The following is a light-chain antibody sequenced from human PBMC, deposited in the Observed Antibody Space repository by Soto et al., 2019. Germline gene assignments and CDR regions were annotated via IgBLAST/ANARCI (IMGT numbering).Light chain of an antibody. CDR2: WAS. Sequence: DIVMTQSPDSLAVSLGERATIHCKSDQAVFYGSNNQNYLAWYQQKPGQPPRLLIYWASTRESGVPDRFSGSGSGTHFTLSINSLQAEDVAVYYCQQYYTIPHTFGQGTTLEIK. CDR3: QQYYTIPHT. V-gene: IGKV4-1*01. CDR1: QAVFYGSNNQNY. J-gene: IGKJ2*01.